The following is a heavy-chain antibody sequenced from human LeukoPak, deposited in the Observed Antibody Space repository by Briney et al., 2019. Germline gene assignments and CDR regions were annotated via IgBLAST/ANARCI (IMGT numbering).Heavy chain of an antibody. CDR2: ISSSSSYI. CDR3: ASLGYCSGGSCYWDDAFDI. J-gene: IGHJ3*02. Sequence: TGGSLRLSCAASGFTFSSYSMNWVRQAPGKGLEWVSSISSSSSYIYYADSVKGRFTISRDNAKNSLYLQMNSLRAEDTAVYYCASLGYCSGGSCYWDDAFDIWGQGTMVTVSS. V-gene: IGHV3-21*01. CDR1: GFTFSSYS. D-gene: IGHD2-15*01.